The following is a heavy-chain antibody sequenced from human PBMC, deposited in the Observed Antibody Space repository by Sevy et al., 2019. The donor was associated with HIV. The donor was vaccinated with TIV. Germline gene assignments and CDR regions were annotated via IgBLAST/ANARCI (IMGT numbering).Heavy chain of an antibody. V-gene: IGHV1-2*02. Sequence: ASVKVSCKASGYTFAAYYINWARQAPGQGLEWMGWINPHTGATNFAQKFQGRATLTRDTSITTAYMQLSSLRSDDTAVYYCATRAREGGYYDNDYLNYWGQGTLVTVSS. CDR1: GYTFAAYY. CDR2: INPHTGAT. CDR3: ATRAREGGYYDNDYLNY. J-gene: IGHJ4*02. D-gene: IGHD3-16*01.